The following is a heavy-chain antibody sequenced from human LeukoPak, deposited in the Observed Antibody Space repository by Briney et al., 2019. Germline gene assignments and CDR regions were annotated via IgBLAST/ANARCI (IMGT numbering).Heavy chain of an antibody. CDR3: ARESTTTWGGRFDP. V-gene: IGHV4-31*03. Sequence: PSQTLSLTCNVSGVSVSDGRYYWTWIGQHPGKGLEWIVYKYYSGSGKYNPSLKSRLTISIDTSKTQFSLQLSSVTAADTAVYYCARESTTTWGGRFDPWGQGTQVTVFS. J-gene: IGHJ5*02. CDR2: KYYSGSG. CDR1: GVSVSDGRYY. D-gene: IGHD2-2*01.